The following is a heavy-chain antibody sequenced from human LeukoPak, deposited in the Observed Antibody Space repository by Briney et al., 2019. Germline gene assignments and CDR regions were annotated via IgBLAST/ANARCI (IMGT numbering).Heavy chain of an antibody. CDR1: GFTFSSYA. V-gene: IGHV3-23*01. D-gene: IGHD2-2*02. CDR3: AKDRYCSSTSCYKDPFDI. J-gene: IGHJ3*02. Sequence: PGGSLRLSCAASGFTFSSYAMSWVCQAPGKGLEWVSAISGSGGSTYYADSVKGRFTISRDNSKNTLYLQMNSLRAKDTAVYYCAKDRYCSSTSCYKDPFDIWGQGTMVTVSS. CDR2: ISGSGGST.